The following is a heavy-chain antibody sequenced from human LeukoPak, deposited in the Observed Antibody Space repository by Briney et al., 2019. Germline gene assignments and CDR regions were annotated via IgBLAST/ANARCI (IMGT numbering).Heavy chain of an antibody. CDR1: GGSISSYY. CDR3: ARVGRYRYGYNEYHLYMDI. CDR2: IYYSGST. D-gene: IGHD5-18*01. Sequence: SETLSLTCTVSGGSISSYYWSWIRQPPGKGLEWIGYIYYSGSTNYNPSLKSRATISVDTSKNQFSLKLSSVTDADTAVYYCARVGRYRYGYNEYHLYMDIWGKGTTVTVSS. V-gene: IGHV4-59*01. J-gene: IGHJ6*03.